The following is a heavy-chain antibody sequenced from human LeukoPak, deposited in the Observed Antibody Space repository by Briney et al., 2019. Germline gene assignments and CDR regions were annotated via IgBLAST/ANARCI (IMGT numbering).Heavy chain of an antibody. CDR2: ITISSTV. J-gene: IGHJ3*02. Sequence: GGSLRLSCAASGFTFSSYTMNWVRQAPGKGLEWVSYITISSTVYYADSVKGRFTISRDNAKNSVYLQMTSLRAEDTAVYYCAREHMGVAAFDIWGQGTMVTVSS. CDR1: GFTFSSYT. V-gene: IGHV3-48*01. CDR3: AREHMGVAAFDI. D-gene: IGHD1-26*01.